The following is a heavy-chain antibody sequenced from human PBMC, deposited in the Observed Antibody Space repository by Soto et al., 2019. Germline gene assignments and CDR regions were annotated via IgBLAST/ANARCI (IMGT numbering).Heavy chain of an antibody. CDR3: AKGGRRVLIPMDV. CDR1: GFTFSNYA. D-gene: IGHD2-8*01. Sequence: QLLESGGGLVQTGGSLRLSCTASGFTFSNYAMSWVRQAPGKGLEWVSGIRSSGESTYYADSVKGRLTISRDNSKNMLYLQINSLRVEDTAVYYCAKGGRRVLIPMDVWGQGTTVTVSS. J-gene: IGHJ6*02. CDR2: IRSSGEST. V-gene: IGHV3-23*01.